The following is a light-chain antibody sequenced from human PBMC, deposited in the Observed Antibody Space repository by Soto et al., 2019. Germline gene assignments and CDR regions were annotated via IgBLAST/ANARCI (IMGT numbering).Light chain of an antibody. CDR2: GAT. CDR1: QRVSSSY. Sequence: EIVLTQSPGTLSLSPGETATLSCRASQRVSSSYLAWYQQKPGQAPRLLIYGATGRATGIPDRFSGSRSGTDFTLTIIGLESEDFAVYYCQQYGSSSLTFGGGTKGEIK. J-gene: IGKJ4*01. V-gene: IGKV3-20*01. CDR3: QQYGSSSLT.